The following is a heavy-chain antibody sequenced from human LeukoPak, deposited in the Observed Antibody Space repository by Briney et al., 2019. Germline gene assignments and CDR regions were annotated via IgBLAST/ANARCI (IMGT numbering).Heavy chain of an antibody. J-gene: IGHJ5*02. CDR3: ARDPKFYDFWSGYYISSEYNWFDP. V-gene: IGHV3-7*01. D-gene: IGHD3-3*01. Sequence: GGSLRLSCAASGFTFSSYWMSWVRQAPGKGLEWVANIKQDGSEKYYVDSVKGRFTISRDNAKNSLYLQMNSLRAEDTAVHYCARDPKFYDFWSGYYISSEYNWFDPWGQGTLVTVSS. CDR1: GFTFSSYW. CDR2: IKQDGSEK.